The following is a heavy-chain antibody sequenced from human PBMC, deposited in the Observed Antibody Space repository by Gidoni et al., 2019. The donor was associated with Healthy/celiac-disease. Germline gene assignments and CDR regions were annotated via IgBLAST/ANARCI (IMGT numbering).Heavy chain of an antibody. D-gene: IGHD1-26*01. J-gene: IGHJ3*02. CDR2: ISYDGSNK. CDR1: GFTFSSYG. CDR3: AKGSEWELLWCAFDI. V-gene: IGHV3-30*18. Sequence: QVQLVESGGGVVQPGRSLRLSCAASGFTFSSYGMHWVRQAPGKGLEWVAVISYDGSNKYYADAVKGRFTISRDNSKNTLYLQMNSLRAEDTAVYYCAKGSEWELLWCAFDIWGQGTMVTVSS.